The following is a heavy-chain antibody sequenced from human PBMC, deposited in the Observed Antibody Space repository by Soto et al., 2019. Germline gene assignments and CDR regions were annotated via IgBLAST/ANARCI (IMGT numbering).Heavy chain of an antibody. CDR1: GGSISSGGYY. J-gene: IGHJ6*03. D-gene: IGHD6-19*01. CDR2: IYYSGST. V-gene: IGHV4-31*03. CDR3: ARGTSGWYYYYYYMDV. Sequence: QVQLQESGPGLVKPSQTLSLTCTVSGGSISSGGYYWSWIRQHPGKGLEWIGYIYYSGSTYYNPSLKSRVTISVDTSKNQFSLKLSSVTAADTAVYYCARGTSGWYYYYYYMDVWGIGTTVTVSS.